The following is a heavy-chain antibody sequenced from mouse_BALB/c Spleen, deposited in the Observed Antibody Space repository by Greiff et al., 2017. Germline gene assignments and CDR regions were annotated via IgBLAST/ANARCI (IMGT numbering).Heavy chain of an antibody. V-gene: IGHV5-6*01. D-gene: IGHD2-1*01. CDR3: ARHGGNPAWFAY. CDR1: GFTFSSYG. CDR2: ISSGGSYT. Sequence: EVQGVESGGDLVKPGGSLKLSCAASGFTFSSYGMSWVRQTPDKRLEWVATISSGGSYTYYPDSVKGRFTISRDNAKNTLYLQMSSLKSEDTAMYYCARHGGNPAWFAYWGQGTLVTVSA. J-gene: IGHJ3*01.